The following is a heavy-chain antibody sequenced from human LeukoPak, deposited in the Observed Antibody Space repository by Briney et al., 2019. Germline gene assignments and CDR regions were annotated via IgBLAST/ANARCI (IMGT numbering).Heavy chain of an antibody. Sequence: GGSLRLSCAASGFTFSSHWMTWVRQAPGKGLEWVANIKEDGTRKNYMDSVKGRFTISRDNAKNSLYLQMNSLRAEDTAVYYCAKDGGITIFGVVIEGGWFDPWGQGTLVTVSS. V-gene: IGHV3-7*03. J-gene: IGHJ5*02. CDR3: AKDGGITIFGVVIEGGWFDP. CDR1: GFTFSSHW. D-gene: IGHD3-3*01. CDR2: IKEDGTRK.